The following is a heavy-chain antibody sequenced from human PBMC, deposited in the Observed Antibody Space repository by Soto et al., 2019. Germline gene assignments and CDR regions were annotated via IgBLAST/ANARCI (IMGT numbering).Heavy chain of an antibody. CDR1: GFTFSSYA. J-gene: IGHJ4*02. V-gene: IGHV3-23*01. CDR2: ISGSGGST. D-gene: IGHD3-22*01. Sequence: GGSLRLSCAASGFTFSSYAMSWVRQAPGKGLEWVSAISGSGGSTYYADSVKGRFTISRDNSKNTLYLQMNSLRAEDTAVYYCAKLTMIVVVITWVDYWGQGTLVNVSS. CDR3: AKLTMIVVVITWVDY.